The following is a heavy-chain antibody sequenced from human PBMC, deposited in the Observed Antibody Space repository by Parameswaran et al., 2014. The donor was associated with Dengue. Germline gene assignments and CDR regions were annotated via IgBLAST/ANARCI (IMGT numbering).Heavy chain of an antibody. D-gene: IGHD3-10*01. CDR3: ARGGLDYYGSGSYFSLNDY. CDR2: INSDGSST. V-gene: IGHV3-74*01. Sequence: WIRQPPGKGRVWVSRINSDGSSTSYADSVKGRFTISRDNAKNTLYLQMNSLRAEDTAVYYCARGGLDYYGSGSYFSLNDYWGQGTLVTVSS. J-gene: IGHJ4*02.